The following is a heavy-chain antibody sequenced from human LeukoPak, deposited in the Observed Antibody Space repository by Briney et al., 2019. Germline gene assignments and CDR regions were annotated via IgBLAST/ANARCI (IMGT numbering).Heavy chain of an antibody. V-gene: IGHV3-48*03. Sequence: PGGSLRLSCATSGFTFSSYEMNWVRQAPGKGLEWISYITTSGTSTYYADSVKGRLTISRDNGKTALSLQMNSLRAEDTAVYYCVVHSATSCYWGQGTLVTVSS. CDR2: ITTSGTST. D-gene: IGHD1-26*01. CDR1: GFTFSSYE. CDR3: VVHSATSCY. J-gene: IGHJ4*02.